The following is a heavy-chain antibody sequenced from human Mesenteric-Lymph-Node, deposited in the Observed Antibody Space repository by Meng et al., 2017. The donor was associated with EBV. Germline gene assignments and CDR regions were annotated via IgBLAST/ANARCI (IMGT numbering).Heavy chain of an antibody. D-gene: IGHD5-24*01. CDR1: GGSLSSGNYD. V-gene: IGHV4-31*11. J-gene: IGHJ4*02. Sequence: QVRPQGPCPDPRKSSQPLVPTFAVPGGSLSSGNYDWDWIRQHPWKGLEWIGYIYYTGHTYYNPSLRSRVTISTDTSKNQFSLSLHSVTAADTAVYYCATNDNYRNDYWGQGTLVTVAS. CDR3: ATNDNYRNDY. CDR2: IYYTGHT.